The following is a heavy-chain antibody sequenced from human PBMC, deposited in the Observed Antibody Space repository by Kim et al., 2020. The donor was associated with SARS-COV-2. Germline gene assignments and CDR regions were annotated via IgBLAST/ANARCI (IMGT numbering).Heavy chain of an antibody. CDR1: GYSFTSYW. CDR2: IDPSDSYT. V-gene: IGHV5-10-1*01. D-gene: IGHD3-9*01. CDR3: ARSGWDYDILTGYGFFDY. J-gene: IGHJ4*02. Sequence: GESLKISCKGSGYSFTSYWISWVRQMPGKGLEWMGRIDPSDSYTNYSPSFQGHVTISADKSISTAYLQWSSLKASDTAMYYCARSGWDYDILTGYGFFDYWGQGTLVTVSS.